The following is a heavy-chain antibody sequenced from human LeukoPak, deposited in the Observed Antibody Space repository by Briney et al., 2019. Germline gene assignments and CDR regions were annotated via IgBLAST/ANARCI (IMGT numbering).Heavy chain of an antibody. J-gene: IGHJ4*02. CDR1: GFTFSGYG. CDR2: IWYDGSNK. CDR3: PKGDTSGYWYYFDY. V-gene: IGHV3-33*06. D-gene: IGHD3-22*01. Sequence: GGSLRLSCAASGFTFSGYGMHWVRQAPGKGLEWVAVIWYDGSNKYYADSVKGRFTISRDNSKNTLYLQMNSLRAEDTAVYYCPKGDTSGYWYYFDYWGQGTLGTVSS.